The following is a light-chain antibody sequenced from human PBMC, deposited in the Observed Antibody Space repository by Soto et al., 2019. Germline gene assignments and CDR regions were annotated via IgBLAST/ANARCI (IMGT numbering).Light chain of an antibody. Sequence: QSVLTQPASVSGSPGQSITISCTGTSDDVGAFNYVSWYQQHPGKAPKLMIFEVSRRPSGVSNRFSGSKSGNTASLTIFGLQAADEADYYCTSYASSVNYVFGTGTKLTVL. J-gene: IGLJ1*01. CDR1: SDDVGAFNY. V-gene: IGLV2-14*01. CDR2: EVS. CDR3: TSYASSVNYV.